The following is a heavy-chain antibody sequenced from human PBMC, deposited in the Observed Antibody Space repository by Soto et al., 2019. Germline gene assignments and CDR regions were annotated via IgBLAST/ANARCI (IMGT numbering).Heavy chain of an antibody. J-gene: IGHJ4*02. V-gene: IGHV1-18*01. Sequence: QVQLVQSGAEVKNPGASVKVSCKTSGYTFTKYGVGWVRQAPGQGLEWMGWISGSSGNANYAEKVPGRITLTTDTSTSTAYIEPRSIRSDDRAVYYCARDMAGPGGEYDYWGQGTLVTVSS. CDR3: ARDMAGPGGEYDY. D-gene: IGHD3-16*01. CDR1: GYTFTKYG. CDR2: ISGSSGNA.